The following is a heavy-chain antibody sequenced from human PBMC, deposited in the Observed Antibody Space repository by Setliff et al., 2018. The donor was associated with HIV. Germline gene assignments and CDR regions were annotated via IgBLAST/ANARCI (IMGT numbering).Heavy chain of an antibody. CDR1: GFTFGDYA. Sequence: GGSLRLSCAASGFTFGDYAMHWVRQAPGKGLEWISLISWNGGSKDYAESVKGRFTISRDNSKNSLYLQMNSLGAEDTAVYYCAKDNLYSSGIYQFDYWGQGTMVTVSS. D-gene: IGHD3-10*01. J-gene: IGHJ4*02. CDR2: ISWNGGSK. CDR3: AKDNLYSSGIYQFDY. V-gene: IGHV3-43D*04.